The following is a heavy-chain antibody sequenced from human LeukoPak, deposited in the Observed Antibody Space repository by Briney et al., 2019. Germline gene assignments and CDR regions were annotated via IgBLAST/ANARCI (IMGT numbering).Heavy chain of an antibody. CDR3: GYYDSSGRLSS. V-gene: IGHV4-34*01. CDR2: INHSGST. CDR1: GGSFSGYY. Sequence: SETLSLTCAVYGGSFSGYYWSWIRQPPGKGLEWIGEINHSGSTYYNPSLESRLTISLDTSKNHFSLRLNSVTAADTAVYFCGYYDSSGRLSSWGQGTLVAVSS. J-gene: IGHJ5*02. D-gene: IGHD3-22*01.